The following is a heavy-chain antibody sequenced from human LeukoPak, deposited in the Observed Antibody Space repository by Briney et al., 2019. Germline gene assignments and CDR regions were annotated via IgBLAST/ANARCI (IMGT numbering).Heavy chain of an antibody. CDR3: ARDGAITPENYYYYGMDV. Sequence: ASVKVSCKASGYTFTSYGISWVRQAPGQGLEWMGWINAGNGNTKYSQKFQGRVTITRDTSASTAYMELSSLRSEDTAVYYCARDGAITPENYYYYGMDVWGQGATVTVSS. CDR2: INAGNGNT. CDR1: GYTFTSYG. J-gene: IGHJ6*02. D-gene: IGHD1-20*01. V-gene: IGHV1-3*01.